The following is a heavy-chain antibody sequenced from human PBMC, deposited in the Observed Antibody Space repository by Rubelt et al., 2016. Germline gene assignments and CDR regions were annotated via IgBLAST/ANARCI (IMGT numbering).Heavy chain of an antibody. CDR3: ARDRGELSSRDYYYYGMDV. Sequence: QVQLVQSGAEVKKPGASVKVSCKASGYTFTSYGISWVRQAPGQGLEWMGWINPNSGGTNYAQKFQGRVTMTRDTSISTAYMGLSRLGSDDTAVYYCARDRGELSSRDYYYYGMDVWGQGTTVTVSS. D-gene: IGHD1-26*01. CDR1: GYTFTSYG. J-gene: IGHJ6*02. V-gene: IGHV1-2*02. CDR2: INPNSGGT.